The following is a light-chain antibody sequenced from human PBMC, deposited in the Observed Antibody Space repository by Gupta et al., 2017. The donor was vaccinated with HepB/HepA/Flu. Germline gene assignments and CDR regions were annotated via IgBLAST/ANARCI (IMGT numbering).Light chain of an antibody. J-gene: IGKJ1*01. CDR3: QQYNNYPWT. CDR2: ETS. Sequence: DIQMTQPPSTLLASVGDRVTITCRASQNTGYWLAWFQQKPGKAPNLLISETSTLESGVPSRFSGSGSGTEFTLTISSLQPDDFATYYCQQYNNYPWTFGQGTKVEIK. V-gene: IGKV1-5*03. CDR1: QNTGYW.